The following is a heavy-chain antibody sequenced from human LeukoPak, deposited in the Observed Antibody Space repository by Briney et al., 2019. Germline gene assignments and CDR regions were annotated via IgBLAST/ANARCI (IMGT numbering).Heavy chain of an antibody. CDR2: IYSGGST. J-gene: IGHJ4*02. V-gene: IGHV3-66*01. D-gene: IGHD4-23*01. CDR1: GFTVSSNY. CDR3: ARDRSTVGFDY. Sequence: GGSLRLSCAASGFTVSSNYMGWVRQAPGKGLEWVSVIYSGGSTYYADSVKGRFTISRDNSKNTLYLQMNSLRAEDTAVYYCARDRSTVGFDYWGQGTLVTVSS.